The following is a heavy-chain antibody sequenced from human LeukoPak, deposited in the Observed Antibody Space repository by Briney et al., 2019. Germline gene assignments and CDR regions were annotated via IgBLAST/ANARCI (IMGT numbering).Heavy chain of an antibody. Sequence: PGGSLRLSCVASGFTFSVYGMHWVRQAPGKGLEWVTLISNDGSYNDYADSVKGRFTISRDNSKNTLYLQMNSLRAEDTAVYYCARDRETYYDILTGYYTLGDAFDIWGQGTMVTVSS. D-gene: IGHD3-9*01. CDR1: GFTFSVYG. V-gene: IGHV3-30*03. CDR2: ISNDGSYN. J-gene: IGHJ3*02. CDR3: ARDRETYYDILTGYYTLGDAFDI.